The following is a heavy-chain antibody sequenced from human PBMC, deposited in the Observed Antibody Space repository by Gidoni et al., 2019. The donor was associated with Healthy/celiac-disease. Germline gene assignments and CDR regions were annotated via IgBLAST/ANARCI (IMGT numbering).Heavy chain of an antibody. J-gene: IGHJ4*02. CDR3: ARPEESTTGGYFDY. CDR1: GSYLTRSRYY. D-gene: IGHD1-26*01. CDR2: IYYSGST. Sequence: QLLLHEPGPGPVQPPEPQSQPCTVSGSYLTRSRYYWGWIRQPPGKGVEWLGSIYYSGSTYYIPSLKSRVTISVDTSKNQFSLKLSSVTAADTDVYYCARPEESTTGGYFDYWGQGTLVTVSS. V-gene: IGHV4-39*01.